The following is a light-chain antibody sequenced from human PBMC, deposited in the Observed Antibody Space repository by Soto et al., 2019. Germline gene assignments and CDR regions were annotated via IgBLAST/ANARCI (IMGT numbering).Light chain of an antibody. V-gene: IGKV3D-20*01. CDR2: DTS. Sequence: LSQSSATLSLSPGEKPTLYCGASQRVGGGFLAWYQQKPGLAPSLILYDTSFRATGIPDRLSGSGSGTDFTLTISRMDPEDSAVNDCQQYRSSPSFGQGPKGDI. CDR3: QQYRSSPS. J-gene: IGKJ1*01. CDR1: QRVGGGF.